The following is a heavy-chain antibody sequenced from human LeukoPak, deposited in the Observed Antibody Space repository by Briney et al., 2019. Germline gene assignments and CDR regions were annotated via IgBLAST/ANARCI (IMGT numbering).Heavy chain of an antibody. D-gene: IGHD6-13*01. CDR3: ARRGAAAGIDY. Sequence: GASLKISCKGSGYSITSYWIGWVRQMPGKRLEWMGIIYPGDSDTRSSPSFQGQVTISADKSISTAYLQWSSLKASDTAMYYCARRGAAAGIDYWGQGTLVTVSS. J-gene: IGHJ4*02. CDR1: GYSITSYW. CDR2: IYPGDSDT. V-gene: IGHV5-51*01.